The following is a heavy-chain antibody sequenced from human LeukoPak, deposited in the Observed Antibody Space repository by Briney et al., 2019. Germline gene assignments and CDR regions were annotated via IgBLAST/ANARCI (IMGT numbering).Heavy chain of an antibody. CDR3: ARSADMGLQLSWLKY. D-gene: IGHD5-24*01. Sequence: GGSLRLSCAASGFIFSSYTMNWVRQAPGKGLEWVSSISSSSSYIYYADSVKGRFTIYRHDAKHSLYLQMNSLRVEGTAVYCCARSADMGLQLSWLKYWGQGILVTVSS. V-gene: IGHV3-21*01. J-gene: IGHJ4*02. CDR1: GFIFSSYT. CDR2: ISSSSSYI.